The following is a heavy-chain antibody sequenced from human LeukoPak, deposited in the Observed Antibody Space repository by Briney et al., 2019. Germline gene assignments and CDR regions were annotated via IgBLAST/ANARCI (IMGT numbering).Heavy chain of an antibody. D-gene: IGHD2-15*01. J-gene: IGHJ3*02. CDR3: ARVVVADAFDI. Sequence: SQTLSLTCTVSGGSISSGGYYWSWIRQPPGKGLEWIGYIYHSGSTYYNPSLKSRVTISVDRSKNQFSLKLSSVTAADTAVYYCARVVVADAFDIWGQGTMVTVSS. CDR1: GGSISSGGYY. V-gene: IGHV4-30-2*01. CDR2: IYHSGST.